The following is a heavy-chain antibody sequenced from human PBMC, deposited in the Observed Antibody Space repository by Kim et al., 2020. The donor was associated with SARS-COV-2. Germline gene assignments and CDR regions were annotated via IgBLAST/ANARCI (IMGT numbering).Heavy chain of an antibody. J-gene: IGHJ6*02. V-gene: IGHV1-2*02. CDR1: GYTFTGYY. Sequence: ASVKVSCKASGYTFTGYYMHWVRQAPGQGLEWMGWINPNSGGTNYAQKFQGRVTMTRDTSISTAYMELSRLRSDDTAVYYCARDTLTVMRGVGGNGMDVWGQGTTVTVSS. CDR2: INPNSGGT. CDR3: ARDTLTVMRGVGGNGMDV. D-gene: IGHD3-16*01.